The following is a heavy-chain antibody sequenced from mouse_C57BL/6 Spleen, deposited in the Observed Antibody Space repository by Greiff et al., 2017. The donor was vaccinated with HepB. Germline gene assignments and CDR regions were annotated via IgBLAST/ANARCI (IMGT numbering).Heavy chain of an antibody. V-gene: IGHV1-39*01. CDR3: ARRGYYDYDRGAFAY. CDR1: GYSFTDYN. J-gene: IGHJ3*01. Sequence: EVQLQQSGPVLVKPGASVKISCKASGYSFTDYNMNWVKQSNGKSLEWIGVINPNYGTTSYNQKFKGKATLTVDQSSSTAYMQLNSLTSEDSAVYYCARRGYYDYDRGAFAYWGQGTLVTVSA. D-gene: IGHD2-4*01. CDR2: INPNYGTT.